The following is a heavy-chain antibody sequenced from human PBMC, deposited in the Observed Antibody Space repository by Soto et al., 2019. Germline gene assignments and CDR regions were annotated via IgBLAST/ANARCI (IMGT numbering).Heavy chain of an antibody. Sequence: SETLSLTCAVSGGSISSSNWWSWVRQPPGKGLEWIGEIYHSGSTNYNPSLKSRVTISVDKSKNQFSLKLSSVTAADTAVYYCARARYDILTGFYGMDVWGQGTTATVSS. CDR1: GGSISSSNW. CDR3: ARARYDILTGFYGMDV. V-gene: IGHV4-4*02. J-gene: IGHJ6*02. D-gene: IGHD3-9*01. CDR2: IYHSGST.